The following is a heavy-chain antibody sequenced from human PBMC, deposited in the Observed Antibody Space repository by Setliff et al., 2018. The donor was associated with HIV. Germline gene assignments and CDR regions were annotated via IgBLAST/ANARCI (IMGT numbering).Heavy chain of an antibody. CDR1: GGTFSTHS. J-gene: IGHJ3*02. V-gene: IGHV1-69*13. Sequence: SVKVSCKASGGTFSTHSISWVRQAPGQGLEWMGGIIPIFGTTNYARKFQGRVTITADDSTSTAYMDLNNLRSEDTAVYYCARESGICGGDCHYAFEMWGHGTRVTVSS. D-gene: IGHD2-21*02. CDR3: ARESGICGGDCHYAFEM. CDR2: IIPIFGTT.